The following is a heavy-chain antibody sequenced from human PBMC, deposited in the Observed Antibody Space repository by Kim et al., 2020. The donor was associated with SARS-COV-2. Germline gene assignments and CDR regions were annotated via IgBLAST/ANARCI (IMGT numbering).Heavy chain of an antibody. CDR3: AREGGSGSYYVY. D-gene: IGHD3-10*01. Sequence: SETLSLTCTVSGGSISSYYWSWIRQPPGKGLEWIGYIYYSGSTNYNPSLKSRVTISVDTSKNQFSLKLSSVTAADTAVYYCAREGGSGSYYVYWGQGTLV. V-gene: IGHV4-59*01. J-gene: IGHJ4*02. CDR2: IYYSGST. CDR1: GGSISSYY.